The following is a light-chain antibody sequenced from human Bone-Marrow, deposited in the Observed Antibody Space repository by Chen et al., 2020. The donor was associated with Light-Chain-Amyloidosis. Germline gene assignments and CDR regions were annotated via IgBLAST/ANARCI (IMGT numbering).Light chain of an antibody. CDR3: CSYAGSSTWV. CDR1: SSDVGSYNL. Sequence: QSALTQPASVSGSPGQSITISCTGTSSDVGSYNLVSWYQQHPGKAPKLMIYEVSKRPSGVSHRVSGSKSGNTASLTISGLQAEEEADYYCCSYAGSSTWVFGGGTKLTVL. V-gene: IGLV2-23*02. CDR2: EVS. J-gene: IGLJ3*02.